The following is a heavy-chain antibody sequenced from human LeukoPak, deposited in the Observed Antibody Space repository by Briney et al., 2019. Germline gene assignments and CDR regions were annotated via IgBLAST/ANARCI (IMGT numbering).Heavy chain of an antibody. CDR2: IYYSGNT. J-gene: IGHJ3*02. CDR3: ARHVTISGPYDASDI. CDR1: GGSISSYY. Sequence: SETLSLTCTVSGGSISSYYWSWIRQPPGKGLEWIGYIYYSGNTNYNPSLKSRVTISVDTSKNQFSLKLSSVTAADTAVYYCARHVTISGPYDASDIWGQGTMVTVSP. V-gene: IGHV4-59*01. D-gene: IGHD5-24*01.